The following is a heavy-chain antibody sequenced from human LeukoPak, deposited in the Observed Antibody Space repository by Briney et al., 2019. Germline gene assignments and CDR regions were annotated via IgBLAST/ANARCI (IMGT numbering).Heavy chain of an antibody. CDR1: GFTFSSYD. D-gene: IGHD3-16*01. V-gene: IGHV3-13*04. CDR3: ARGHGPGATTGDQ. J-gene: IGHJ4*02. CDR2: IKTAGVT. Sequence: QSGGSLRLSCAASGFTFSSYDMHWVRQTTGKGLEWVSAIKTAGVTYYSASVRGRFTISRENAQKSLYLHMNSLRAGDTAVYFCARGHGPGATTGDQWGQGILVTVSS.